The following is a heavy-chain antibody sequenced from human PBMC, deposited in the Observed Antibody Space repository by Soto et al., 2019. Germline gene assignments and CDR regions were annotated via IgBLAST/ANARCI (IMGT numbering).Heavy chain of an antibody. Sequence: SETLSLTCTVSGGSMNSSSDYWGWIRQPPGKGLEWIGSIYYSGSTYYNPSLKSRVTISVDTSKNQFSLKLSSVTAADTAVYYCARDYTYGSGSYYPWGQGTLVTVSS. CDR3: ARDYTYGSGSYYP. J-gene: IGHJ4*02. CDR1: GGSMNSSSDY. V-gene: IGHV4-39*07. D-gene: IGHD3-10*01. CDR2: IYYSGST.